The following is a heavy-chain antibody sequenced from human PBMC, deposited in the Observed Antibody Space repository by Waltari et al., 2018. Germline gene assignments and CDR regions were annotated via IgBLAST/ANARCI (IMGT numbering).Heavy chain of an antibody. J-gene: IGHJ6*02. CDR1: GGTFSSYA. CDR2: IIPIFGTA. Sequence: QFQLVQSGAEVKKPGSSVQVSCKASGGTFSSYAISWVRQAPGQGLEWMGSIIPIFGTANYSQKFQGRVTITADKSTSTAYMELSRLRSEDTAVYYCADAYYYGSGSYYGMDVWGQGTTVTVSS. D-gene: IGHD3-10*01. CDR3: ADAYYYGSGSYYGMDV. V-gene: IGHV1-69*08.